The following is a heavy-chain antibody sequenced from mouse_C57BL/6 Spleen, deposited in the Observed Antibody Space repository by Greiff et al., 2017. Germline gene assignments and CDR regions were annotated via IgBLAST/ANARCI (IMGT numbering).Heavy chain of an antibody. V-gene: IGHV1-82*01. Sequence: VQLQQSGPELVKPGASVKISCKASGYAFSSSWMNWVKQRPGKGLEWIGRIYPGDGDTNYNGKFKGKATLTADKSSSTAYMQLRSLTSEDSAVYFCAREEITTVVARGFDYWGQGTTLTVSS. CDR2: IYPGDGDT. D-gene: IGHD1-1*01. CDR1: GYAFSSSW. J-gene: IGHJ2*01. CDR3: AREEITTVVARGFDY.